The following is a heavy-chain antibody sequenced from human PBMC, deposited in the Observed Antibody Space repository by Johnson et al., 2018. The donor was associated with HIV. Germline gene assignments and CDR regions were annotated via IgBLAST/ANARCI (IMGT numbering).Heavy chain of an antibody. CDR2: ISGSGGST. V-gene: IGHV3-23*04. CDR1: GFTFSSYA. D-gene: IGHD6-13*01. J-gene: IGHJ3*02. Sequence: VLLVESGGGLVQPGGSLRLSCAASGFTFSSYAMSWVRQAPGKGLEWVSAISGSGGSTYYADSVKGRFTISRDNSKNTLYLQMNSLRAEDTAVYYCASWGVGSSWNHDAFDIWGQGTMVTVSS. CDR3: ASWGVGSSWNHDAFDI.